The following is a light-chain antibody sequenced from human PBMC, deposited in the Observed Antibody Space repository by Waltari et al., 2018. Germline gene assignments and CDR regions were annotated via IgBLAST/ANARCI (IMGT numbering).Light chain of an antibody. CDR2: GAS. V-gene: IGKV3-20*01. J-gene: IGKJ4*01. Sequence: EIVLTQSPATLSLSPGERATLSCRASRSVSSSYLAWYQQKPGQPPRLLIYGASSRATGIPDRFSGSGSGTDFTLTISRLEPEDFAVYYCQQSGTSPLTFGGGTKVAIK. CDR3: QQSGTSPLT. CDR1: RSVSSSY.